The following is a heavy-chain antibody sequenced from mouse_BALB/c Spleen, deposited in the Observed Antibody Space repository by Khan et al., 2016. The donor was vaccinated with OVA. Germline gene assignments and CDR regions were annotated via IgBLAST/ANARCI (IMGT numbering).Heavy chain of an antibody. D-gene: IGHD1-1*01. CDR3: AKSYYYGYYFDY. Sequence: EVQLVESGGGLVQPGGSRKLSCAASGFTFSSYGMHWVRQAPEKGLEWVAYISGDSTTIYYADTVKGRFTISRDIPKNTLFLQMTSLMSEDTAMYYGAKSYYYGYYFDYWGPGTSLTVSS. CDR1: GFTFSSYG. V-gene: IGHV5-17*02. CDR2: ISGDSTTI. J-gene: IGHJ2*02.